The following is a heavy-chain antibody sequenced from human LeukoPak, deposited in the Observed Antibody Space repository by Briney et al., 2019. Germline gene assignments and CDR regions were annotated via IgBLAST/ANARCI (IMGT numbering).Heavy chain of an antibody. Sequence: PGGSLRLSCEASGLVFSRHAMTWVRQAPGKGLEWIGEINHSGSTNYNPSLKSRVTISVDTSKNQFSLKLSSVTAADTAVYYCARVLGDCSSTSCYGGYYYGMDVWGQGTTVTVSS. V-gene: IGHV4-34*01. CDR3: ARVLGDCSSTSCYGGYYYGMDV. CDR2: INHSGST. J-gene: IGHJ6*02. D-gene: IGHD2-2*01. CDR1: GLVFSRHA.